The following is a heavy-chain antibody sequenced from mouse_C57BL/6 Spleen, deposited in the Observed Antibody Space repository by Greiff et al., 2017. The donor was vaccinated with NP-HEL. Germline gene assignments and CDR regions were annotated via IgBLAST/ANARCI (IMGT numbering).Heavy chain of an antibody. Sequence: QVQLQQSGAELVKPGASVKISCKASGYAFSSYWMNWVKQRPGKGLEWIGQIYPGDGDTNYNGKFKGKATLTADKSSSTAYMQLSSLTSEDSAVYFCARSRVITTVVGGPYFDYWGQGTTRTVSS. V-gene: IGHV1-80*01. J-gene: IGHJ2*01. CDR1: GYAFSSYW. CDR2: IYPGDGDT. D-gene: IGHD1-1*01. CDR3: ARSRVITTVVGGPYFDY.